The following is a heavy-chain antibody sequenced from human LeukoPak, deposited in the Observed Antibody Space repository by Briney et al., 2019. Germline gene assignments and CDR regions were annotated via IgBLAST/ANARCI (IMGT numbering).Heavy chain of an antibody. Sequence: GGSLRLSCAVSGFTFSGIWMSWSRQAPGKGLEWVASINSDGSEGYYADVVKGRFTISRDNAKNSLYLQINSLRAEDTAVYYCARSSYSSSSSVWGQGTMVTVSS. V-gene: IGHV3-7*03. CDR3: ARSSYSSSSSV. J-gene: IGHJ3*01. CDR2: INSDGSEG. CDR1: GFTFSGIW. D-gene: IGHD6-6*01.